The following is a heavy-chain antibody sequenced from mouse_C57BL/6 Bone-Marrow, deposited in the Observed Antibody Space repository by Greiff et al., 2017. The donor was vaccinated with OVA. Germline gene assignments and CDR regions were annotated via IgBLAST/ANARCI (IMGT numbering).Heavy chain of an antibody. D-gene: IGHD2-5*01. Sequence: VQLQQSGAELVRPGASVTLSCKASGYTFTDYEMHWVKQTPVHGLEWIGAIDPETGGTAYNQKFKGKAILTADKSSSTTYMELRSLTSEDSAVDYCTRDCSNYDAMEYWGQGTSVTVSA. J-gene: IGHJ4*01. CDR2: IDPETGGT. V-gene: IGHV1-15*01. CDR1: GYTFTDYE. CDR3: TRDCSNYDAMEY.